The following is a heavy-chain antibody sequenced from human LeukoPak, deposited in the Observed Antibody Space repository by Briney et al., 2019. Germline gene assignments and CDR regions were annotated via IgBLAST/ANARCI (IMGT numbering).Heavy chain of an antibody. D-gene: IGHD3-10*01. CDR2: IGTAGDT. CDR3: ARGKYGSGSYYFDY. J-gene: IGHJ4*02. CDR1: GFTFSSYD. V-gene: IGHV3-13*01. Sequence: PGGSLRLSCAASGFTFSSYDMHWVRQATGKGLEWVSAIGTAGDTYYPGSVKGRFTISRENAKNSLYLQMNSLRAGDTAVYYCARGKYGSGSYYFDYWGQGTLVTVSS.